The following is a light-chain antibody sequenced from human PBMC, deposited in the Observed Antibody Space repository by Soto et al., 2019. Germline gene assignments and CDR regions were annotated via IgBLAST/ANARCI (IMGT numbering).Light chain of an antibody. Sequence: EIVLTQSPGTLPLSPGERATLSCRARQSVSSSYLAWYQQKPGQAPRLLIYGASSRATGIPDRFSGSGSETDCTLTMSRVGPEDFAVYDCQQGSTFGQGTKLEIK. V-gene: IGKV3-20*01. CDR1: QSVSSSY. CDR2: GAS. CDR3: QQGST. J-gene: IGKJ2*01.